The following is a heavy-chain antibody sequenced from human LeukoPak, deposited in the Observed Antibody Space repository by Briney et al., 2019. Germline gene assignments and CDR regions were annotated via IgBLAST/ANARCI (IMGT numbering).Heavy chain of an antibody. V-gene: IGHV4-39*01. CDR1: GGSISSNTYY. CDR3: ASPSKWELSDLDY. J-gene: IGHJ4*02. Sequence: SETLSLTCTVSGGSISSNTYYWAWIRQPPGKGLEWIGSIYHTRSTYYNPYLTSRVTRSVDPSKNRFSLQLRSVTAADTAMYYCASPSKWELSDLDYWGQGTLVTVSS. D-gene: IGHD1-26*01. CDR2: IYHTRST.